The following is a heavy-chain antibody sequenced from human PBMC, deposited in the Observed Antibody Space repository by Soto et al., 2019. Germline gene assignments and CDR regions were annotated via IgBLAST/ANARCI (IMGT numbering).Heavy chain of an antibody. CDR3: ARGSSLKWIQLWSVYFDY. J-gene: IGHJ4*02. CDR2: IIPIFGTA. CDR1: GGTFSSYA. V-gene: IGHV1-69*13. D-gene: IGHD5-18*01. Sequence: GASVKVSCKASGGTFSSYAISWVRQAPGQGLEWMGGIIPIFGTANYAQKFQGRVTITADESTSTAYMELSSLRSEDTAVYYCARGSSLKWIQLWSVYFDYWGQGTLVTVSS.